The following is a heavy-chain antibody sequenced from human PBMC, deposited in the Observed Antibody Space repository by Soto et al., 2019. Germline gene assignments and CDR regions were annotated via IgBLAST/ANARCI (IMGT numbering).Heavy chain of an antibody. CDR3: ARAYYYEVAGWFDP. D-gene: IGHD3-22*01. Sequence: PSETLSLTCAVSGYSISNGYYWGWIRQPPGKGLEWIGSIYRSGNTYYNPSLKSRVTISVDTSKNQFSLKLSSVTAADTAVYSCARAYYYEVAGWFDPWGPGTLVTVSS. CDR1: GYSISNGYY. J-gene: IGHJ5*02. CDR2: IYRSGNT. V-gene: IGHV4-38-2*01.